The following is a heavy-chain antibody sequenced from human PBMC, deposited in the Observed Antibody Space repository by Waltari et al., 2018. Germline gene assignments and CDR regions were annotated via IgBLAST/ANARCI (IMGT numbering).Heavy chain of an antibody. Sequence: EVQLVESGGGLVQPGGSLRLSCAASGFTFSSYWMSWVRQAPGKGLEWVAKIKQDGSEKYYVDSVKGRFTISRDNAKNTLYLQMNSLRAEDTAVYYCAREGKWLRLDYWGQGTLVTVSS. D-gene: IGHD5-12*01. V-gene: IGHV3-7*01. CDR3: AREGKWLRLDY. CDR2: IKQDGSEK. CDR1: GFTFSSYW. J-gene: IGHJ4*02.